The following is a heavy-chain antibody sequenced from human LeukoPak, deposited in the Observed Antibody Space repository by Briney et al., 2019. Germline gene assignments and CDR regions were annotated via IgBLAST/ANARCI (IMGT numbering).Heavy chain of an antibody. Sequence: GGSLRLSCAASGFTFSSYNMNWVRQTPGQGLEWVSSITSGSSHIYYADSVKGRFTISRDNTKNLLYLEMNSLTVEDTALYYCTTIAASDIDYWGQGTLVTVSS. J-gene: IGHJ4*02. CDR2: ITSGSSHI. CDR1: GFTFSSYN. D-gene: IGHD6-25*01. V-gene: IGHV3-21*01. CDR3: TTIAASDIDY.